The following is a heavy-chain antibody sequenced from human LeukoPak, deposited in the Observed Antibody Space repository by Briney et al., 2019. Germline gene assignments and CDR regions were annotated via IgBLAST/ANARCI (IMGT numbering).Heavy chain of an antibody. D-gene: IGHD6-13*01. V-gene: IGHV3-23*01. CDR2: ISAIGGST. Sequence: PGGSLRLSCAASGFIFAGYAMTWVRQAPGKGLEWVSGISAIGGSTYYADSVKGRFTISRDNSKNTLYLQLNSLRAEDTAVYYCAKDQKRLAATGTLVDYWGQGVLVTVSS. CDR1: GFIFAGYA. CDR3: AKDQKRLAATGTLVDY. J-gene: IGHJ4*02.